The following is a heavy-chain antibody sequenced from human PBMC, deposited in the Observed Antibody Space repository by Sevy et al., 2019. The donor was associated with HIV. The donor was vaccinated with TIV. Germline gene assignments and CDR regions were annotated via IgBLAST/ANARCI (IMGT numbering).Heavy chain of an antibody. Sequence: GGSLRLSCAASGFTFSNAWMNWVRQAPGKGLEWVGRIKSKTDGGTTDYAAPVKGRFTISRDDSKNTLYLPMNSLKTEDTAVYYCTTDFYYDSSGPLPLDGMDVWGQGTTVTVSS. J-gene: IGHJ6*02. D-gene: IGHD3-22*01. CDR1: GFTFSNAW. V-gene: IGHV3-15*07. CDR3: TTDFYYDSSGPLPLDGMDV. CDR2: IKSKTDGGTT.